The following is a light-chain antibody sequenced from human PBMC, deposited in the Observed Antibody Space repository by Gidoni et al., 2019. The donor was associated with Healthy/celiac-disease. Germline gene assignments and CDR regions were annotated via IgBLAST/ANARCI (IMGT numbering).Light chain of an antibody. Sequence: EIQMTQSPSPLSASVGDRVTITCRASQSISSWLAWYQQKPGKAPKLLIYKASSLESGVPSRFSGSGSGTEFTLTISSLQPDDFATYYCQQYNSYGTFGQGTKVEIK. CDR2: KAS. CDR3: QQYNSYGT. CDR1: QSISSW. V-gene: IGKV1-5*03. J-gene: IGKJ1*01.